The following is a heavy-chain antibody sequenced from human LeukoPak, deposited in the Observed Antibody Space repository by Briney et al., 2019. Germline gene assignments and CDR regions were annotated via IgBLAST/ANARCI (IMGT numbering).Heavy chain of an antibody. CDR2: ISAYNGNT. V-gene: IGHV1-18*01. J-gene: IGHJ6*03. D-gene: IGHD3-9*01. CDR3: ARDGLRYFDWLKDYYYYYMDV. CDR1: GYTFTSYG. Sequence: ASVKVSCKASGYTFTSYGISWVRQAPGQGLEWMGWISAYNGNTNYAQKLQGGVTMTTDTSTSTAYMELRSLRSDDTAVYYCARDGLRYFDWLKDYYYYYMDVWGKGTTVTVSS.